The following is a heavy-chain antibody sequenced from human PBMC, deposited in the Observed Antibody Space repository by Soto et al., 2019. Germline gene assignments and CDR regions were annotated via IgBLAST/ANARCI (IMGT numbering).Heavy chain of an antibody. D-gene: IGHD5-12*01. CDR2: IYYSGST. V-gene: IGHV4-59*01. CDR1: GGSISSYY. J-gene: IGHJ5*02. CDR3: ARELGDGYSGYEWFAP. Sequence: PSETLSLTCSVLGGSISSYYWSWIRQPPGKGLEWIGYIYYSGSTNYNPSLKSRVTISVDTSKNQFSLKLSSVTAADTAVYYCARELGDGYSGYEWFAPWGQGTLVTVSS.